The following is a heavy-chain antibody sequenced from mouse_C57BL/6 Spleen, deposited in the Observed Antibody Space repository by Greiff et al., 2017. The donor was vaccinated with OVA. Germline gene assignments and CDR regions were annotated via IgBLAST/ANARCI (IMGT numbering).Heavy chain of an antibody. CDR2: INYDGSST. CDR3: ARAGSSYWYFDV. J-gene: IGHJ1*03. Sequence: EVMLVESEGGLVQPGSSMKLSCTASGFTFSDYYMAWVRQVPEKGLEWVANINYDGSSTYYLDSLKSRFIISRDNAKNILYLQMSSLKSEDTATDYCARAGSSYWYFDVWGTGTTVTVSS. V-gene: IGHV5-16*01. D-gene: IGHD1-1*01. CDR1: GFTFSDYY.